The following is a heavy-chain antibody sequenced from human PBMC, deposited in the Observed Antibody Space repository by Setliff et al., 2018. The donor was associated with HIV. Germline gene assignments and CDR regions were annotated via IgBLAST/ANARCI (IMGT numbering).Heavy chain of an antibody. Sequence: PSETLSLTCTVSGGSISSYYWSWIRQPAGKGLEWIGRICTSGSTNYNPSLKSRVTMSVDTSKNQFSLKLSSVTAADTAVYYCARGADILTGYYDNWFDPWGQGTLVTVSS. CDR2: ICTSGST. J-gene: IGHJ5*02. CDR1: GGSISSYY. V-gene: IGHV4-4*07. CDR3: ARGADILTGYYDNWFDP. D-gene: IGHD3-9*01.